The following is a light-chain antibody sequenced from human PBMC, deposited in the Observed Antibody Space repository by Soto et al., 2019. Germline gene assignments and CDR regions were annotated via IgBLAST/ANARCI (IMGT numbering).Light chain of an antibody. Sequence: DLQMTQSPSILSAPVGDGATICRRASQSVGSWLAWYQQKPGKAPKHLIYDASTLQDGVPSRFSGDGSGTEFTLTISSLQPEDFATYFCLQHNTYSWAFGQGTKVDIK. CDR2: DAS. CDR3: LQHNTYSWA. V-gene: IGKV1-5*01. CDR1: QSVGSW. J-gene: IGKJ1*01.